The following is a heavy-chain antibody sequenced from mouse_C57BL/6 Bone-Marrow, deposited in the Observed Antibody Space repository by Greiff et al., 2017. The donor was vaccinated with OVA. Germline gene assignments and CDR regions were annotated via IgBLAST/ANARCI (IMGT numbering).Heavy chain of an antibody. CDR3: ASAVFAY. V-gene: IGHV1-50*01. CDR1: GYTFTSYW. J-gene: IGHJ3*01. CDR2: IDPSDTYT. Sequence: QVQLQQSGAELVKPGASVKLSCKASGYTFTSYWMQWIKQRPGQGLEWIGEIDPSDTYTNYNQKFRAKATLTVDTSSSTAYMQLTSLTSEDSAVYYCASAVFAYWGQGTLVTVSA.